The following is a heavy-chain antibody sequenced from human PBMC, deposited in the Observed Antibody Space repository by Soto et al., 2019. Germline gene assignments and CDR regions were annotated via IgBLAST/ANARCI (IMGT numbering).Heavy chain of an antibody. CDR3: ASGSSGTKFES. Sequence: ASVKVSGKASKYTFSNYAMHWVRQAPGQRLAWMGWINAGNANTKYSQKFQGRVTITRDTSASTAYMELSSLRSEDTAVYYCASGSSGTKFESWGLGTLVTVSS. CDR2: INAGNANT. D-gene: IGHD6-6*01. J-gene: IGHJ4*02. CDR1: KYTFSNYA. V-gene: IGHV1-3*01.